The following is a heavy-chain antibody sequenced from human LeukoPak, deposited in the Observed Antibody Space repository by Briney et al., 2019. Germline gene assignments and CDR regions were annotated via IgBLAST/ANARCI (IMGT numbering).Heavy chain of an antibody. CDR1: GYSFTSYW. Sequence: KPGESLKISCKGSGYSFTSYWIGWVRQMPGKGLEWMGIIYPGDSATRYSPSFQGQVTISADKSISTAYLQWSSLKASDTAMYYCARPYCSSTSCYSFPYWGQGTLVTVSS. CDR3: ARPYCSSTSCYSFPY. D-gene: IGHD2-2*01. J-gene: IGHJ4*02. V-gene: IGHV5-51*03. CDR2: IYPGDSAT.